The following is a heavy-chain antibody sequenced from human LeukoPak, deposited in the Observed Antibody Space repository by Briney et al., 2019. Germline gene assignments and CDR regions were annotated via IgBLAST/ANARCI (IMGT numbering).Heavy chain of an antibody. Sequence: PGGSLRLSCAASGFTFSSYAMSWVRQAPGKGLEWVSAISGSGGSTYYADSVKGRFTISRDNAKNSLYLQMNSLRAEDTALYYCAKSGDGRVAGYFDYWGQGTLVTVSS. D-gene: IGHD1-26*01. V-gene: IGHV3-23*01. CDR3: AKSGDGRVAGYFDY. J-gene: IGHJ4*02. CDR1: GFTFSSYA. CDR2: ISGSGGST.